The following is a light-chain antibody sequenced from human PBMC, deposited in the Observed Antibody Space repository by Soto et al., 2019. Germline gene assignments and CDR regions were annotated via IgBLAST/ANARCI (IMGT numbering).Light chain of an antibody. CDR3: CSYAGSNTYV. Sequence: QSALTQPASVSGSPGQSITISCTGTSSDIGSFNLVSWYQQYPGKAPTLMNFEVSKRPSGVSDRFSGSKSGNTATLTISGLQAEDEADYFCCSYAGSNTYVFGTGTKLTV. V-gene: IGLV2-23*02. CDR2: EVS. CDR1: SSDIGSFNL. J-gene: IGLJ1*01.